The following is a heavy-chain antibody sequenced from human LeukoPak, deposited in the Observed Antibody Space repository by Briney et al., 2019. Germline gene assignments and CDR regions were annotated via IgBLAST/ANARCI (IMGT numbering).Heavy chain of an antibody. CDR1: GYTFTSYG. CDR3: ARAPWEEAVAGRYYYYYYYMDV. J-gene: IGHJ6*03. D-gene: IGHD6-19*01. CDR2: ISAYNGNT. V-gene: IGHV1-18*01. Sequence: GASVKVSCKASGYTFTSYGISWVRQAPGQGLEWMGWISAYNGNTNYAQKLQGRVTMTTDTSTSTAYMELRSLRSDDTAVYYCARAPWEEAVAGRYYYYYYYMDVWGKGTTVTVSS.